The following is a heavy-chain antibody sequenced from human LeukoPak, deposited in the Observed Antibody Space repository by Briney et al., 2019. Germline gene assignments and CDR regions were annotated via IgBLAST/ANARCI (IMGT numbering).Heavy chain of an antibody. CDR2: IYYSGST. Sequence: SETLSLTCTVSGGSISSSSYYWGWIRQPPGKGLEWIGSIYYSGSTYYNPSLKSRVTISVDTSKNQFSLKLSSVTAADTAVYYCARLRYSGSYGSLPHYYFDYWGQGTLVTVSS. CDR1: GGSISSSSYY. V-gene: IGHV4-39*01. CDR3: ARLRYSGSYGSLPHYYFDY. D-gene: IGHD1-26*01. J-gene: IGHJ4*02.